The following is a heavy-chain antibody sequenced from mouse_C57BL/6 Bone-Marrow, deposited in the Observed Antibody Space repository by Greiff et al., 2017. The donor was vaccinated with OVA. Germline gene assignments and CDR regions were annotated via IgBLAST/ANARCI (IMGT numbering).Heavy chain of an antibody. J-gene: IGHJ2*01. D-gene: IGHD2-5*01. CDR2: IDPSDSYT. CDR3: ARVDYSNCDY. V-gene: IGHV1-69*01. Sequence: QVQLQQPGAELVMPGASVKLSCKASGYTFTSYWMHWVKQRPGQGLEWIGEIDPSDSYTNYNQKFKGKSTLTVDKSSSTAYMQLSSLTSEDAAVYYCARVDYSNCDYWGQGTTLTVSS. CDR1: GYTFTSYW.